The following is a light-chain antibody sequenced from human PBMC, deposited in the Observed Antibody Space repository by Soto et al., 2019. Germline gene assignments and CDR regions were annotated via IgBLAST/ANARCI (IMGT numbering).Light chain of an antibody. V-gene: IGLV2-14*01. CDR3: NSYTSTSPPYV. J-gene: IGLJ1*01. CDR1: NSDIGRYNF. CDR2: DVS. Sequence: QYVLTQPASVSGSAGQSISISCTGTNSDIGRYNFVSWYQQRPGQAPQLLIFDVSNRPSGISDRFSGSKSGTTASLTISGLQAEDEADYYCNSYTSTSPPYVFGTG.